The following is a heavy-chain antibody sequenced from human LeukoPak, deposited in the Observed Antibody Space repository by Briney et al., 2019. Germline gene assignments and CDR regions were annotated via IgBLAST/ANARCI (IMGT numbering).Heavy chain of an antibody. J-gene: IGHJ3*01. CDR1: GFTFSTYW. Sequence: GGSLRLSCTASGFTFSTYWMMWARQAPGKGLEWVANMKGDGSEIHYVDSVKGRFTISRDNARNSLFLQMNGLRPEDTAVYYCARPAYTAAYDLWGQGTMVTVSS. CDR2: MKGDGSEI. CDR3: ARPAYTAAYDL. D-gene: IGHD3-16*01. V-gene: IGHV3-7*01.